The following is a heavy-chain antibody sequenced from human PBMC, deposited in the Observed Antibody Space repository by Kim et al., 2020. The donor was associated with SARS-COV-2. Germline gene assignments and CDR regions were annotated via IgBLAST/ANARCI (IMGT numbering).Heavy chain of an antibody. CDR2: ISRDGSTM. J-gene: IGHJ4*02. D-gene: IGHD3-16*01. CDR3: ARVGTSRGEGY. CDR1: GFAFNTYS. Sequence: GGSLRLSCAASGFAFNTYSINWVRQAPGKGLDWVSYISRDGSTMYYAGSVKGRFTISRDNAKNSVYLQMNSLRAEDTAVYYCARVGTSRGEGYWGQGTLVTVSS. V-gene: IGHV3-48*04.